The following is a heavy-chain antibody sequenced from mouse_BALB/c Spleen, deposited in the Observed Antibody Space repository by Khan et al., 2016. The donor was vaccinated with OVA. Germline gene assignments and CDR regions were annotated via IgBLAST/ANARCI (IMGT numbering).Heavy chain of an antibody. V-gene: IGHV3-2*02. J-gene: IGHJ4*01. Sequence: QLEESGPGLVKPSQSLSLTRTVTGYSITSDYAWNWIRQFPGNKLEWMGYISSTGSTSYNPSLKSRISFTRDTSKNQFFLQLKSVTTEDTATYYCARSLYYSYGYALDCWGRGTSVTVSS. CDR2: ISSTGST. CDR1: GYSITSDYA. D-gene: IGHD2-14*01. CDR3: ARSLYYSYGYALDC.